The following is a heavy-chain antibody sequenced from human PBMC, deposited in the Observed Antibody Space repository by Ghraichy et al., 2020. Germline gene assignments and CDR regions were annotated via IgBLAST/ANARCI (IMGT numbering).Heavy chain of an antibody. V-gene: IGHV3-23*01. D-gene: IGHD3/OR15-3a*01. CDR3: ASPFWTLTHYYFDY. CDR1: GFTFSSYA. CDR2: ISGSGGST. Sequence: AGSLRLSCAASGFTFSSYAMSWVRQAPGKGLEWVSAISGSGGSTYYADSVKGRFTISRDNSKNTLYLQMNSLRAEDTAVYYCASPFWTLTHYYFDYWGQGTLVTVSS. J-gene: IGHJ4*02.